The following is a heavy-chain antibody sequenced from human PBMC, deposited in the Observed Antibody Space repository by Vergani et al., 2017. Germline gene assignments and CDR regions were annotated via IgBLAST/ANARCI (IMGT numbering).Heavy chain of an antibody. CDR3: ARDKRGSGTDY. CDR1: GFTFSSYS. Sequence: EVQLVESGGGLVKPGGSLRLSCAASGFTFSSYSMNWVRQAPGKGLEWVSSISSSSSYIYYADSVKGRFPISRDNAKNSLYLQMNSLIAEDTAVYYCARDKRGSGTDYWGQGTLVTVSS. CDR2: ISSSSSYI. J-gene: IGHJ4*02. V-gene: IGHV3-21*01. D-gene: IGHD3-10*01.